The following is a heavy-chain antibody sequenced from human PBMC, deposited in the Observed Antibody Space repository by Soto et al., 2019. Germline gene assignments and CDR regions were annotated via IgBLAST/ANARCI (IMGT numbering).Heavy chain of an antibody. J-gene: IGHJ4*02. V-gene: IGHV3-11*01. CDR2: ISGNGRII. CDR3: ARDFDADLRTDFDC. CDR1: GFTFSDYY. Sequence: QVQLVESGGGLVKPGGSLRLSCAASGFTFSDYYMNWIRQAPGKGLEWVSYISGNGRIIQYADSAKGRFTISRDNAKNSLYLQMNSLRAEDTALYYCARDFDADLRTDFDCWGQGTLVTVSS. D-gene: IGHD4-17*01.